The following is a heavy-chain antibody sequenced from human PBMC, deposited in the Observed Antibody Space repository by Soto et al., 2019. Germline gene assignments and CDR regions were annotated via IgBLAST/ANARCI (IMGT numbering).Heavy chain of an antibody. D-gene: IGHD4-17*01. J-gene: IGHJ3*02. CDR2: ISSSSSYI. CDR3: ARTDYGDYGPGDAFDI. CDR1: GFTFSSYI. Sequence: GGSLRLSCAASGFTFSSYIMNWVRQAPGKGLEWVSSISSSSSYIYYADSVKGRFTISRDNAKNSLYLQMNSLRAEDTAVYYCARTDYGDYGPGDAFDIWGQGTMVTVSS. V-gene: IGHV3-21*01.